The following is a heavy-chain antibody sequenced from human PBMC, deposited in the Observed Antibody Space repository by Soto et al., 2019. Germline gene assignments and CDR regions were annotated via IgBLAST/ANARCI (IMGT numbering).Heavy chain of an antibody. CDR1: GFTFSSYG. D-gene: IGHD6-19*01. V-gene: IGHV3-33*01. Sequence: GESLKISCAASGFTFSSYGMHWVRQAPGKGLEWVAVIWYDGSNKYYADSVKGRFTISRDNSKNTLYLQMNSLRAEDTAVYYCARGSSGWYGVDYWGQGTLVTVSS. CDR2: IWYDGSNK. CDR3: ARGSSGWYGVDY. J-gene: IGHJ4*02.